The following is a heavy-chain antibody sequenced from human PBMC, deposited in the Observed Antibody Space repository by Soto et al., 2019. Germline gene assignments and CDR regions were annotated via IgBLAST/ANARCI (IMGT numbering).Heavy chain of an antibody. V-gene: IGHV1-69*02. Sequence: QVQLVQSGAEVKKPGSSVKVSCKASGGTFSCYTISWVRQAPGQGLEWMGRIIPILGIANYAQKFQGRVTITADKSTSTAYMELSSLRSEDTAVYYCAVVVDTAMANDAFDIWGQGTMVTVSS. CDR3: AVVVDTAMANDAFDI. J-gene: IGHJ3*02. CDR2: IIPILGIA. CDR1: GGTFSCYT. D-gene: IGHD5-18*01.